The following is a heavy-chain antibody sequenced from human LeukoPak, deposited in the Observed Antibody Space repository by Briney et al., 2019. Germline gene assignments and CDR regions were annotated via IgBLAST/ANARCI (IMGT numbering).Heavy chain of an antibody. Sequence: ASVKVSCKASGYTFTGYYMHWVRQAPGQRLEWMGWINAGNGNTKYSQKFQGRVTITRDTSASTAYMELSSLRSEDTAVYYCAREYGDSPHFDYWGQGTLVTVSS. CDR3: AREYGDSPHFDY. CDR2: INAGNGNT. J-gene: IGHJ4*02. CDR1: GYTFTGYY. V-gene: IGHV1-3*01. D-gene: IGHD4-17*01.